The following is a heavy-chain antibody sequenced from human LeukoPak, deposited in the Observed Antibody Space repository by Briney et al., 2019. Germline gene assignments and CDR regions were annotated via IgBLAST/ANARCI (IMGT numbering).Heavy chain of an antibody. D-gene: IGHD3-9*01. CDR3: AIWGEVYFVILTGYPYDYGMDV. V-gene: IGHV4-34*01. CDR1: GGSFSGYY. J-gene: IGHJ6*04. CDR2: INHSGST. Sequence: SETLSLTCAVYGGSFSGYYWSWIRQPPGKGLEGMGEINHSGSTNYNPSLKSRATISVETSKTQFSLKLTSVTLGDPGVEYCAIWGEVYFVILTGYPYDYGMDVWGKGTTVTVSS.